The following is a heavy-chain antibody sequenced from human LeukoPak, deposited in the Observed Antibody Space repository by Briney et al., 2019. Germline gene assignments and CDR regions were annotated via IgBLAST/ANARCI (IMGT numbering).Heavy chain of an antibody. CDR1: GSTFTSNY. D-gene: IGHD1-26*01. V-gene: IGHV1-46*01. Sequence: EASVKVSCKAAGSTFTSNYMHLVRQAPGQGIEWMGIINPSGGSTSYAQKFQGRVTMARDTSTSTVYMELSSLRSEDTAVYYCARVGEWEPLGYYFVYWGQRTLVTVSS. CDR2: INPSGGST. J-gene: IGHJ4*02. CDR3: ARVGEWEPLGYYFVY.